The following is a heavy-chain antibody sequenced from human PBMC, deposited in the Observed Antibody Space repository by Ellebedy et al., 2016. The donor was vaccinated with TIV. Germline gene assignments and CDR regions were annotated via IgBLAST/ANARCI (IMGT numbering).Heavy chain of an antibody. CDR3: TTTMYYYDTDGYPTGDVLDI. V-gene: IGHV3-15*07. CDR1: GFTLSNVW. J-gene: IGHJ3*02. CDR2: IQTKGDGETT. D-gene: IGHD3-22*01. Sequence: GESLKISCASSGFTLSNVWMNWVRQAPGKGLEGVGRIQTKGDGETTEYAAPVKGRFTISRDDSKNTLYLQMNSLKTEDTAVYYCTTTMYYYDTDGYPTGDVLDIWGKGTLVTVSS.